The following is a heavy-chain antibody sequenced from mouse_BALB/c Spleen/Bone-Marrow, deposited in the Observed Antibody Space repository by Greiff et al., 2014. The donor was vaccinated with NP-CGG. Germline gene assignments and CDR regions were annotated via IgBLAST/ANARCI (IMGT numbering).Heavy chain of an antibody. CDR3: ARSGNYYGSPYWYFDD. J-gene: IGHJ1*01. CDR1: GYTFTSYY. V-gene: IGHV1S56*01. D-gene: IGHD2-1*01. CDR2: IYPGNVNT. Sequence: VKLMESGPELVKPGASVRISCKASGYTFTSYYIHWVKQRPGQGLEWIGWIYPGNVNTKYNEKFKVKATLTADRSSSTAYMQLSSLTSEDSAVYFCARSGNYYGSPYWYFDDWGAGTTVTVSS.